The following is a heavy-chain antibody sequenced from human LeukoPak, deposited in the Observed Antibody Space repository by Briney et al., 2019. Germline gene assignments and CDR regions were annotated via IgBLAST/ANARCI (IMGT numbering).Heavy chain of an antibody. V-gene: IGHV4-59*01. CDR2: IYYSGST. CDR1: GGSISSYY. Sequence: PSETLSLTCTVSGGSISSYYWSWIRQPPGKGLEGIGYIYYSGSTNYNPSLKSRVTISVDTSKNQFSLKLSSVTAADTAVYYCARAIKNGMDVWGQGTTVTVSS. J-gene: IGHJ6*02. CDR3: ARAIKNGMDV.